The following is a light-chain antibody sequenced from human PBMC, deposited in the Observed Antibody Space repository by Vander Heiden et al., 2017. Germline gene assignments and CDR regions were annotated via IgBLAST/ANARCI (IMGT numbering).Light chain of an antibody. CDR1: SSDVGGYNY. V-gene: IGLV2-8*01. CDR3: GSDASSNNLV. J-gene: IGLJ2*01. CDR2: EGS. Sequence: QSALTQPPSASGSPGQSVTISCTGTSSDVGGYNYVSWYQQHPGKAPILMFYEGSKRPAGAPGRFAATKAGNTASPTISGHEAEEEADYYYGSDASSNNLVFGGGTKLTVL.